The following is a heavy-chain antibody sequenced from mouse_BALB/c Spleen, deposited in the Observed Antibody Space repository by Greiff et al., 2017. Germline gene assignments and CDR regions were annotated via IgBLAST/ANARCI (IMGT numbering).Heavy chain of an antibody. D-gene: IGHD2-2*01. CDR1: GYTFTDYE. Sequence: VQLQQSGAELVRPGASVTLSCKASGYTFTDYEMHWVKQTPVHGLEWIGAIDPETGGTAYNQKFKGKATLTADKSSSTAYMELRSLTSEDSAVYYWTRGGIWLRRDYYYAMDYWGQGTSVTVSS. CDR2: IDPETGGT. J-gene: IGHJ4*01. V-gene: IGHV1-15*01. CDR3: TRGGIWLRRDYYYAMDY.